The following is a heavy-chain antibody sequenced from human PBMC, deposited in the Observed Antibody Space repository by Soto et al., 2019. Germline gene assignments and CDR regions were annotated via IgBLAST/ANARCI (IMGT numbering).Heavy chain of an antibody. D-gene: IGHD3-3*01. J-gene: IGHJ6*02. V-gene: IGHV4-39*01. CDR1: GGSISSSSYY. CDR3: ARSITIFGVATTYYYYGMDV. Sequence: SETLSLTCTVSGGSISSSSYYWGWIRQPPGKGLEWIGSIYYSGSTYYNPSLKSRVTISVDTSKNQFSLKLSSVTAADTAVYYCARSITIFGVATTYYYYGMDVWGQGTTVTVSS. CDR2: IYYSGST.